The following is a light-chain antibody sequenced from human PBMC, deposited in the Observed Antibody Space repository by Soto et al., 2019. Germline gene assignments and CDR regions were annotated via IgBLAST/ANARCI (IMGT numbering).Light chain of an antibody. CDR1: SSDIGGYNY. V-gene: IGLV2-11*01. CDR3: SSYTSIRGV. J-gene: IGLJ2*01. CDR2: DVT. Sequence: QSALTQPRSVSGSPGQSVTISCTGTSSDIGGYNYVSWYQQHPGKAPELIIFDVTKRPSGVPVRFSGSKSGNTASLTISGLQGEDEADYYCSSYTSIRGVFGGGTKLTVL.